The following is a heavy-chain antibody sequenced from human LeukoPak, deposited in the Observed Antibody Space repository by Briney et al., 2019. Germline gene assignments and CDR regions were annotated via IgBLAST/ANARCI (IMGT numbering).Heavy chain of an antibody. J-gene: IGHJ3*02. V-gene: IGHV1-69*06. D-gene: IGHD5-12*01. CDR1: GGAFMNYV. CDR3: ARVGGSSGASDI. CDR2: IIPMSGTA. Sequence: SVNVSCKVSGGAFMNYVITWVRQAPGQGFEWVGRIIPMSGTANYPQKFQGRVTIMADKSTNTVYMELRRLRSEDTAVYFCARVGGSSGASDIWGQGTMVIVSS.